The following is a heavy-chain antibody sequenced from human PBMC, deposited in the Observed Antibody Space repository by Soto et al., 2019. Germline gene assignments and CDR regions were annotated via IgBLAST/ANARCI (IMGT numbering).Heavy chain of an antibody. CDR1: GGSINSVGYY. CDR2: IYYSGNT. V-gene: IGHV4-31*03. Sequence: SETLSLTCSVSGGSINSVGYYWSWIRQHPGKGLEWIGYIYYSGNTYYNPSLKSRVTISTDTSKNQFSLKLSSVTGADTAVYYCARAVVFSPAAIQCFDYWGQGTLVTVSS. CDR3: ARAVVFSPAAIQCFDY. D-gene: IGHD2-2*01. J-gene: IGHJ4*02.